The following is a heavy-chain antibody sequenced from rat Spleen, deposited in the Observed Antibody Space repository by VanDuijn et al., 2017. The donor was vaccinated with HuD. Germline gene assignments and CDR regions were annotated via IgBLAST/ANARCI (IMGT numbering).Heavy chain of an antibody. CDR1: GFTFSSFP. Sequence: EVQLVESGGGLVQPGRSLKLSCAASGFTFSSFPMAWVRQAPKKGLEWVASITNTGGSIYYPDSVKGRFTISRDNAENTVYLQMNSLRSEDTATYYCARGGMLRPFFFDHWGQGVMVTVSS. CDR3: ARGGMLRPFFFDH. J-gene: IGHJ2*01. V-gene: IGHV5-46*01. CDR2: ITNTGGSI. D-gene: IGHD1-6*01.